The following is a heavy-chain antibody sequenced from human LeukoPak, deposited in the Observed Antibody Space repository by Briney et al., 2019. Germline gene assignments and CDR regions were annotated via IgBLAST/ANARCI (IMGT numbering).Heavy chain of an antibody. V-gene: IGHV4-59*01. Sequence: SETLSLTCTVSGGSLSSYYWSWIRQPPGKGLEWIGYIHYSGSTNYNPSLKSRVTISVDTSKNQFSLRLSSVTAADTAVYYCARGGNSFFDYWGQGTLVTVSS. D-gene: IGHD4-23*01. CDR2: IHYSGST. CDR1: GGSLSSYY. CDR3: ARGGNSFFDY. J-gene: IGHJ4*02.